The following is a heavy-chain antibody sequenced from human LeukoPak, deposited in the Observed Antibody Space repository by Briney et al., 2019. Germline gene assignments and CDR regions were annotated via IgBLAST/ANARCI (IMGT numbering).Heavy chain of an antibody. CDR2: IYYSGST. D-gene: IGHD4-17*01. Sequence: SQTLSLTCTVSDGSISSGGYYWSWIRQPPGKGLEWIGYIYYSGSTYYNPSLKSRVTISVDTSKNQFSLKLSSVTAADTAVYYCARGYGDYDYGMDVWGQGTTVTVSS. CDR1: DGSISSGGYY. J-gene: IGHJ6*02. CDR3: ARGYGDYDYGMDV. V-gene: IGHV4-30-4*01.